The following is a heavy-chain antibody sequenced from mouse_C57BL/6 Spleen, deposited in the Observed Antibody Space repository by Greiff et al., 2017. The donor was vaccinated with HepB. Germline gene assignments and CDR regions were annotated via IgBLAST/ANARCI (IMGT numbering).Heavy chain of an antibody. CDR3: ARRDTTADVDY. CDR2: IYPGDGDT. Sequence: QVQLQQSGAELVKPGASVKISCKASGYAFSSYWMNWVRQRPGKGLEWIGQIYPGDGDTNYNGKFKGKATLTADKSSSTAYMPRSSLTSEDSAVYVCARRDTTADVDYWGQGTTLTVSS. V-gene: IGHV1-80*01. J-gene: IGHJ2*01. CDR1: GYAFSSYW. D-gene: IGHD1-2*01.